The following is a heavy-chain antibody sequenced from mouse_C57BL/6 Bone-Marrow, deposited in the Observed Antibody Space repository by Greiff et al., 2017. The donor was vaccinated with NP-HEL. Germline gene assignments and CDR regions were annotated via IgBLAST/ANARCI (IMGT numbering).Heavy chain of an antibody. CDR3: ARDPQGYFDV. V-gene: IGHV5-16*01. CDR1: GFTFSDYY. J-gene: IGHJ1*03. CDR2: INYDGSST. Sequence: EVQVVESEGGLVQPGSSMKLSCTASGFTFSDYYMAWVRQVPEKGLEWVANINYDGSSTYYLDSLKSRFIISRDNAKNILYLQMSSLKSEDTATYYCARDPQGYFDVWGTGTTVTVSS.